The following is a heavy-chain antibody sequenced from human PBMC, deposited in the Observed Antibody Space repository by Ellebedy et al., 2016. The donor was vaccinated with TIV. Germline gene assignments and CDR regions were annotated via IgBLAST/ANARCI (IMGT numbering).Heavy chain of an antibody. D-gene: IGHD3-16*01. J-gene: IGHJ4*02. V-gene: IGHV3-74*01. CDR3: AREGEGGSYYDY. Sequence: GESLKISCAASGFTFSSYAMSWVRQAPGKGLVWVSRINSDGSSTSYADSVKGRFTISRDNAKNTLYLQMNSLRAEDTAVYYCAREGEGGSYYDYWGQGTLVTVSS. CDR2: INSDGSST. CDR1: GFTFSSYA.